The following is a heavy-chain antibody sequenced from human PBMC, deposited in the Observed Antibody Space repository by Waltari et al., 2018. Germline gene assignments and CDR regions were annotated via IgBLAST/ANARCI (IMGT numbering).Heavy chain of an antibody. V-gene: IGHV4-39*07. CDR1: GGSISSSSYY. Sequence: QLQLQESGPGLVKPSETLSLTCTVSGGSISSSSYYWGWIRQPPGKGLEWIGSIYYSGSTYYNPSLKSRVTISVDTSKNQFSLKLSSVIAADTAVYYCARVGSSIAARGDFDYWGQGTLVTVSS. J-gene: IGHJ4*02. CDR2: IYYSGST. D-gene: IGHD6-6*01. CDR3: ARVGSSIAARGDFDY.